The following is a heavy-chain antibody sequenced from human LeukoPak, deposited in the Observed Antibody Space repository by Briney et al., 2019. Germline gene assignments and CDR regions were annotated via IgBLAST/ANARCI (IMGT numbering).Heavy chain of an antibody. Sequence: ASVKVSCKASGYTFTSYGISWVRQAPGQGLEWMGWISAYNGNTNYAQKLQGRVTMTTDTSTSTAYMELRSLRSDDTAVYYCARWYYGDYESWFDPWGQGTLVTVSS. D-gene: IGHD4-17*01. CDR1: GYTFTSYG. J-gene: IGHJ5*02. V-gene: IGHV1-18*01. CDR2: ISAYNGNT. CDR3: ARWYYGDYESWFDP.